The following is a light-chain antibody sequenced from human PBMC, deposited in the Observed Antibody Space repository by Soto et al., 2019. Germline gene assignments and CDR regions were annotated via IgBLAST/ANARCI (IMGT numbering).Light chain of an antibody. CDR3: QRYDGSHRT. Sequence: ETVLTQSPGTVSLSPGERATLSCTTSQTVNSDYLAWYQQKPGQAPRLLIYGVFNRATGIPDRFSGSGSGTYVTLTSSGLEPEGSAVYYCQRYDGSHRTFGQGTNVEI. CDR1: QTVNSDY. J-gene: IGKJ2*01. CDR2: GVF. V-gene: IGKV3-20*01.